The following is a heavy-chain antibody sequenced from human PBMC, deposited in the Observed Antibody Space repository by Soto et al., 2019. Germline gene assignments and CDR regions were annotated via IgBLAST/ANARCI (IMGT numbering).Heavy chain of an antibody. Sequence: ASVKVSCKASGYTFTGYYMHWVRQAPGQGLEWMGWINPNSGGTNYAQKFQGWVTMTRDTSISTAYMELSRLRSDDTAVYYCARGLGVITGTEKGFDYWGQGTLVTVSS. CDR3: ARGLGVITGTEKGFDY. V-gene: IGHV1-2*04. CDR1: GYTFTGYY. D-gene: IGHD1-7*01. J-gene: IGHJ4*02. CDR2: INPNSGGT.